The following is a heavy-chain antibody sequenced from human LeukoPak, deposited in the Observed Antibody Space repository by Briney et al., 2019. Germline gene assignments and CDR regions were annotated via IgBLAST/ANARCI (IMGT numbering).Heavy chain of an antibody. V-gene: IGHV1-69*05. J-gene: IGHJ4*02. Sequence: SVKVSCKASGGTFSSYAISWVRQAPGQGLEGMGRIIPIFGTTNYAQKFQGRVTITTDESTSTAYVELSSLRSEDTAVYYCARGSLPIIVVPAALDDWGQGTLVTVSS. CDR1: GGTFSSYA. CDR2: IIPIFGTT. CDR3: ARGSLPIIVVPAALDD. D-gene: IGHD2-2*01.